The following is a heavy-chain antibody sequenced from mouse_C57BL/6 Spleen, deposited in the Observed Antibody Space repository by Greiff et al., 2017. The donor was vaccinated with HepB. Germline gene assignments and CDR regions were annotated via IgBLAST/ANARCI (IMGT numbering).Heavy chain of an antibody. CDR3: ARGTTVVATSYFDY. CDR1: GYTFTSYW. Sequence: QVQLQQPGAELVKPGASVKLSCKASGYTFTSYWMQWVNQRPGQGLEWIGEIDPSDSYTNYNQKFKGKATLTVDTSSSTAYMQLSSLTSEDSAVYYCARGTTVVATSYFDYWGQGTTLTVSS. D-gene: IGHD1-1*01. CDR2: IDPSDSYT. V-gene: IGHV1-50*01. J-gene: IGHJ2*01.